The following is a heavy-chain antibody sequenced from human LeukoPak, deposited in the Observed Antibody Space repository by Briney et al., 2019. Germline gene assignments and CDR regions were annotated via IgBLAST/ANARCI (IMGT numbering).Heavy chain of an antibody. J-gene: IGHJ4*02. D-gene: IGHD4-17*01. CDR2: IYYSGST. V-gene: IGHV4-38-2*02. CDR3: ARLGTVTTSPLFDY. CDR1: GYSISSGYY. Sequence: SETLSLTCTVSGYSISSGYYWGWIRQPPGKGLEWIGYIYYSGSTNYNPSLKSRVTISVDTSKNQFSLKLSSVTAADTAVYYCARLGTVTTSPLFDYWGQGTLVTVSS.